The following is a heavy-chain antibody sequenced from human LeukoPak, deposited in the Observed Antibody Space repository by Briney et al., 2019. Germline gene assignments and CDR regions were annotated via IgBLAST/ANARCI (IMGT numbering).Heavy chain of an antibody. CDR3: ARRYSSSSNWFDP. V-gene: IGHV1-69*05. D-gene: IGHD6-6*01. Sequence: SVKVSCKASGGTFSSYAISWVRQAPGQGLEWMGGIIPIFGTANYAQKFQGRVTITTDESTSTAYMELSSLRSEDTAVYYCARRYSSSSNWFDPWGQGTLVTVSS. CDR1: GGTFSSYA. CDR2: IIPIFGTA. J-gene: IGHJ5*02.